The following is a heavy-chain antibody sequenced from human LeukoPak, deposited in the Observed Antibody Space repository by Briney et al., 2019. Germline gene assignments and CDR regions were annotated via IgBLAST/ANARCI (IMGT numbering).Heavy chain of an antibody. Sequence: ASVKVSCKASGYTFTSYAMHWVRQAPGQRLEWMGWINAGNGSTKYSQKFQGRVTITRDTSASTAYMELSSLRSEDTAVYYCARGSGDNWFDPWGQGTLVTVSS. CDR1: GYTFTSYA. V-gene: IGHV1-3*01. CDR3: ARGSGDNWFDP. J-gene: IGHJ5*02. CDR2: INAGNGST. D-gene: IGHD3-10*01.